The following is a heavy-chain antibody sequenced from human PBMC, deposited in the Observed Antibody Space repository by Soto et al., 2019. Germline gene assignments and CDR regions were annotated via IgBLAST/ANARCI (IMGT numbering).Heavy chain of an antibody. CDR2: MNPGSGDT. V-gene: IGHV1-8*01. J-gene: IGHJ5*02. Sequence: GSVKVSDNSSGYRFTNNDFSFVRQATGQGLEWMGWMNPGSGDTGYAQKFQGRVTMTRDISIATAYMELSSLRSDDTAIYYCARMATFGSLNWFDPWGQGTMAPVSS. CDR1: GYRFTNND. CDR3: ARMATFGSLNWFDP. D-gene: IGHD3-16*01.